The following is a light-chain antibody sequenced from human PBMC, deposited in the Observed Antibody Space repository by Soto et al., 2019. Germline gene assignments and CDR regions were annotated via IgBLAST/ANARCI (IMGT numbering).Light chain of an antibody. CDR1: QTISSW. CDR3: QHYNSYSEA. CDR2: KAS. V-gene: IGKV1-5*03. J-gene: IGKJ1*01. Sequence: DIQMNQSPSTLSGSLGDRATITCRASQTISSWLAWYQQKKGQAPKLLIYKASTLKSGVPSRFRGSGSGTEFTLTISSLQPDDFATYYCQHYNSYSEAFGQGTKVEIK.